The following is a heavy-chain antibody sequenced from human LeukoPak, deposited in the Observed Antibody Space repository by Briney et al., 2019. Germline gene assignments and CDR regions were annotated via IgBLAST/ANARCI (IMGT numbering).Heavy chain of an antibody. CDR2: ISAYNGNA. CDR3: ARAPSLLRYFDWLLYEPQIDY. V-gene: IGHV1-18*01. D-gene: IGHD3-9*01. CDR1: GYTFTSYG. J-gene: IGHJ4*02. Sequence: ASVKVSCKASGYTFTSYGISWVRQAPGQGLEWMGWISAYNGNANYAQKLQGRVTMTTDTSTSTAYMELRSLRSDDTAVYYCARAPSLLRYFDWLLYEPQIDYWGQGTLVTVSS.